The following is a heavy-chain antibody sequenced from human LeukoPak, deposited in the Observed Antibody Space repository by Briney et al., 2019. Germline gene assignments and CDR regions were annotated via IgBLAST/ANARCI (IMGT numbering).Heavy chain of an antibody. CDR2: M. Sequence: SETLSLTCTVSGGSISSGDYYWSWIRQPPGKGLEWIAYMYYNPSLKSRVTMSADTSKNQLSLKLSSVTASDTAVYYCARPYYYDSRIDPWGQGILVTVAS. D-gene: IGHD3-22*01. J-gene: IGHJ5*02. V-gene: IGHV4-30-4*01. CDR3: ARPYYYDSRIDP. CDR1: GGSISSGDYY.